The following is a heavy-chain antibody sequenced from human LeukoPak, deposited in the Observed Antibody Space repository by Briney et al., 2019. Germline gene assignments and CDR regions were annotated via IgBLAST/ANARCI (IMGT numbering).Heavy chain of an antibody. D-gene: IGHD6-19*01. V-gene: IGHV1-18*01. Sequence: ASLKVSCKASGYTFTSYGISWVRQAPGQGLEWMGWISPYNGNTNYAQKLQGRVTITTDTSTCTAYIEMRRMRSDDTAVYYCARDHVAVAGEFAYWGQGSLVTVSS. CDR2: ISPYNGNT. CDR1: GYTFTSYG. J-gene: IGHJ4*02. CDR3: ARDHVAVAGEFAY.